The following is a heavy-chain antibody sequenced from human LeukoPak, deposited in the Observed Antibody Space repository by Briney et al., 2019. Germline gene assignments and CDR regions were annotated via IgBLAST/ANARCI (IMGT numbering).Heavy chain of an antibody. J-gene: IGHJ6*02. Sequence: GGSLRLSCAASGFTFSSYAMSWVRQAPGKGLEWVSAISGSGGSTYYADSVKGRFTISRDNSKNTLYLQMNSLRAEDTAVYYCAKEYPCYDFWSGYYYYYYGMDVWGQGTTVTVSS. CDR2: ISGSGGST. D-gene: IGHD3-3*01. CDR3: AKEYPCYDFWSGYYYYYYGMDV. CDR1: GFTFSSYA. V-gene: IGHV3-23*01.